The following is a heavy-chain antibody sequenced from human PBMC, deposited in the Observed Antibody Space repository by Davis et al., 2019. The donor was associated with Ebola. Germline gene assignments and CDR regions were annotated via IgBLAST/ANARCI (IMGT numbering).Heavy chain of an antibody. J-gene: IGHJ6*02. CDR1: GFTFSNAW. Sequence: PGGSLRLSCAASGFTFSNAWMNWVRKVPGKGLEWVGRIKSKTDGGTTDYAAPVKGRFTISRDDSKNTLYLQMNSLKTEDTAVYYCTTDRRRFLRSMDVWGQGTTVTVSS. CDR2: IKSKTDGGTT. CDR3: TTDRRRFLRSMDV. V-gene: IGHV3-15*07. D-gene: IGHD3-3*01.